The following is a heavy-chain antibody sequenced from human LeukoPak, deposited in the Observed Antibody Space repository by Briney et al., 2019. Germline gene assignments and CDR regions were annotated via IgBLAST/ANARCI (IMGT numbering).Heavy chain of an antibody. V-gene: IGHV1-2*02. CDR1: GYTFTGYY. CDR3: ARQGATASRYYDYMDV. J-gene: IGHJ6*03. D-gene: IGHD1-26*01. Sequence: GASVKVSCKASGYTFTGYYMHWVRQAPGQGLEWMRWINPNSGGTNYAQKFQGRVTMTRDTTISTAYMELSRLRSDDTAVYYCARQGATASRYYDYMDVWGKGTTVTVSS. CDR2: INPNSGGT.